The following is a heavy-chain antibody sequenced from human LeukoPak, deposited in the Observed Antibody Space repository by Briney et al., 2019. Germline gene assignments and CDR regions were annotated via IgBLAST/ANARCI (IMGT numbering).Heavy chain of an antibody. V-gene: IGHV3-48*02. CDR1: GFTLSTYS. Sequence: GGSLRLSCAASGFTLSTYSMNWVRQAPGKGLEWVAYISSRSSATYYADSVKGRFTISRDNAKNSLYLQMNSLRDEDTAVYYCARGTGDPQRFDPWGQGTLVTVSS. CDR3: ARGTGDPQRFDP. J-gene: IGHJ5*02. CDR2: ISSRSSAT. D-gene: IGHD4-17*01.